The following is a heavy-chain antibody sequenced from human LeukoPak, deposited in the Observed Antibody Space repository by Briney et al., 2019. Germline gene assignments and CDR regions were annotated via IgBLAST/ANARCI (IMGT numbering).Heavy chain of an antibody. Sequence: GGSLRLSCAASGFTFSSYEMNWVRQAPGKGLEWVSYISSSGTTMYYADSLKGRFTISRDNAKNSLYLQMNSLRAEDTAVYYCARALSYSYGSMDFWGQGTLVIVSS. V-gene: IGHV3-48*03. J-gene: IGHJ4*02. CDR3: ARALSYSYGSMDF. CDR1: GFTFSSYE. D-gene: IGHD5-18*01. CDR2: ISSSGTTM.